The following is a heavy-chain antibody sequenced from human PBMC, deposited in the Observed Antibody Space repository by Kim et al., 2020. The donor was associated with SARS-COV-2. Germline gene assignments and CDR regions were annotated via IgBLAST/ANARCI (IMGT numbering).Heavy chain of an antibody. CDR1: GYTFTSYY. Sequence: ASVKVSCKASGYTFTSYYMHWVRQAPGQGLEWMGIINPSGGSTSYAQKFQGRVTMTRDTSTSTVYMELSSLRSEDTVVYYCARDRVLWFGELLYLDYYYYGMDVWGQGTTVTVSS. D-gene: IGHD3-10*01. CDR3: ARDRVLWFGELLYLDYYYYGMDV. V-gene: IGHV1-46*01. J-gene: IGHJ6*02. CDR2: INPSGGST.